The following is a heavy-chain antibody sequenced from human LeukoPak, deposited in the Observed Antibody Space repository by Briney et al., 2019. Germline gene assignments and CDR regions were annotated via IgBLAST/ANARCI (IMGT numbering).Heavy chain of an antibody. D-gene: IGHD6-6*01. CDR1: GGSISSYY. J-gene: IGHJ3*02. V-gene: IGHV4-59*01. CDR2: IYYSGST. CDR3: ARAASMRWPQAAFDI. Sequence: SETLSLTCTGSGGSISSYYWSWIRQPPGKGLEWIGYIYYSGSTNYNPSLKSRVTISVDTSKNQFSLKLSSVTAADTAVYSCARAASMRWPQAAFDIWGQGTMVTVSS.